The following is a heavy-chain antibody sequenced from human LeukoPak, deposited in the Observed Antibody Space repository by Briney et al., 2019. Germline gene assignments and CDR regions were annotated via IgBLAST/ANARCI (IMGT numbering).Heavy chain of an antibody. D-gene: IGHD3-22*01. Sequence: PGGSLRLSCAASGFTFSSYSMNWVRQAPGRGLEWVSSISSSSSYIYYADSVKGRFTISRDNAKKSLYLQMNSLRAEDTAVYYRARAYFSDSSGYYFAKVEFDSWGQGTLVTVSS. CDR3: ARAYFSDSSGYYFAKVEFDS. J-gene: IGHJ4*02. V-gene: IGHV3-21*01. CDR1: GFTFSSYS. CDR2: ISSSSSYI.